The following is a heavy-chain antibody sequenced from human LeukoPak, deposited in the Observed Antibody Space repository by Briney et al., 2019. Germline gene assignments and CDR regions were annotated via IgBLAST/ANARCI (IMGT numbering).Heavy chain of an antibody. J-gene: IGHJ4*02. V-gene: IGHV3-23*01. D-gene: IGHD3-10*01. CDR1: GFTFSSYG. CDR2: ISGSGGST. CDR3: AKVRRLWFGELFDY. Sequence: PGGSLRLSCAVSGFTFSSYGMSWVRQAPGKGLEWVSAISGSGGSTYYADSVKGRFTISRDNSKNTLYLQMNSLGAEDTAVYYCAKVRRLWFGELFDYWGQGTLVTVSS.